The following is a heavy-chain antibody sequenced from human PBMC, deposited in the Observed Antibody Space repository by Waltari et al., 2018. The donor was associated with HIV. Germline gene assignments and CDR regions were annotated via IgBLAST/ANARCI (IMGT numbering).Heavy chain of an antibody. CDR3: AKGAHDGGDYSVLDP. CDR1: GYTFTGYY. D-gene: IGHD4-17*01. J-gene: IGHJ5*02. V-gene: IGHV1-2*02. CDR2: LTPNNGAT. Sequence: QVQLVQSGGEVKTPGASVKVSCKASGYTFTGYYIHWVRQAPGQGLEWMRWLTPNNGATVYAQKFQGRVSMTRDTSVSPAYMEVGWLAADVTAVYYCAKGAHDGGDYSVLDPWGQGSPVTVSA.